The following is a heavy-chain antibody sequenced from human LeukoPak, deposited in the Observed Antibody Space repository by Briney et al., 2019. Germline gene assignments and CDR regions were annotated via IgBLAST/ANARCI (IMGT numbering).Heavy chain of an antibody. D-gene: IGHD3-22*01. CDR1: GFTFDDYG. Sequence: GGSLRLSCAASGFTFDDYGMSWVRQAPGKGLEWVSGINWNGGSTGYADSVKGRFTISRDNAKNSLYLQMNSLRAEDTALYYCARGLKYYYDSSGYFALFDYWGQGTLVTVSS. J-gene: IGHJ4*02. CDR2: INWNGGST. V-gene: IGHV3-20*04. CDR3: ARGLKYYYDSSGYFALFDY.